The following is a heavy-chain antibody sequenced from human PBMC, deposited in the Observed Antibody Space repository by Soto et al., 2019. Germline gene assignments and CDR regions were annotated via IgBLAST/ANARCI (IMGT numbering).Heavy chain of an antibody. Sequence: QVQLVESGGGVVQPGRSLRLSCAASGFTFSSYAMHWVRQAPGKGLEWVAVISYDGSNKYYADSVKGRFTISRDNSKNTLYLQMNSLRAEDTAVYYCARVKRPTMIVVGGHDAFDIWGQGTIVTVSS. V-gene: IGHV3-30-3*01. CDR3: ARVKRPTMIVVGGHDAFDI. CDR2: ISYDGSNK. J-gene: IGHJ3*02. CDR1: GFTFSSYA. D-gene: IGHD3-22*01.